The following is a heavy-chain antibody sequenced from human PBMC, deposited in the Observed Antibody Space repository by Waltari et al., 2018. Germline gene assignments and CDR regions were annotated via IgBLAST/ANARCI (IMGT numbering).Heavy chain of an antibody. J-gene: IGHJ5*02. Sequence: QVHLVQSGAEVKKPGASVKVSCQASGYTFTSYPLHRVRQAPGQRLEWMGWINAGSGNTKYSQRFQGRVTITRDTSASTVYMELSSLRSEDTAVYYCARPRSDYGDYAWFDPWGQGTLVTVSS. D-gene: IGHD4-17*01. V-gene: IGHV1-3*01. CDR3: ARPRSDYGDYAWFDP. CDR2: INAGSGNT. CDR1: GYTFTSYP.